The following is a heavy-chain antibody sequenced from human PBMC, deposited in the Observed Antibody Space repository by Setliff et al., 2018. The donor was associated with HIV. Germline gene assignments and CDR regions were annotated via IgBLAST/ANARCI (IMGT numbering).Heavy chain of an antibody. J-gene: IGHJ4*02. V-gene: IGHV4-39*01. CDR3: ARLSGDYYYFDY. CDR2: ISYTGIT. D-gene: IGHD2-21*02. CDR1: GGSISRGSYS. Sequence: PSETLSLTCTVSGGSISRGSYSWGWIRQPPGKGLEWIGSISYTGITNYNPSLKSRVTISVDTSKNQFSLKLTSVTAAATAVYYCARLSGDYYYFDYWGQGALVTVSS.